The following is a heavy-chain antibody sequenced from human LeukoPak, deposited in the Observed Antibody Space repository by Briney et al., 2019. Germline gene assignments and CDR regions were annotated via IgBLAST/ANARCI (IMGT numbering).Heavy chain of an antibody. J-gene: IGHJ5*02. D-gene: IGHD6-13*01. CDR1: GFTFSSYA. CDR3: AMAPYSSSWYGPPSWFDP. Sequence: GRSLRLSCAASGFTFSSYAMSWVRQAPGKGLEWVSAISGSGGSTYYADSVKGRFTISRDNSKDTLYLQMNSLRAEDTAVYYCAMAPYSSSWYGPPSWFDPWGQGTLVTVSS. CDR2: ISGSGGST. V-gene: IGHV3-23*01.